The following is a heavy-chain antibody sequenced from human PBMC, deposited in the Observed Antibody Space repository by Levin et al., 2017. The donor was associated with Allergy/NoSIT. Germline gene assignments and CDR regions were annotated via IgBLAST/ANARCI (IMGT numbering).Heavy chain of an antibody. D-gene: IGHD7-27*01. V-gene: IGHV5-51*01. CDR2: IYPGDSDT. J-gene: IGHJ6*03. CDR1: GYSFTSYW. CDR3: ARQAISNWEKNYYYYMDV. Sequence: GGSLRLSCKGSGYSFTSYWIGWVRQMPGKGLEWMGIIYPGDSDTRYSPSFQGQVTISADKSISTAYLQWSSLKASDTAMYYCARQAISNWEKNYYYYMDVWGKGTTVTVSS.